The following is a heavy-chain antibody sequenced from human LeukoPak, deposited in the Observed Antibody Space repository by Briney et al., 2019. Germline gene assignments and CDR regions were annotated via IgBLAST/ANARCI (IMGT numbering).Heavy chain of an antibody. V-gene: IGHV3-30*02. D-gene: IGHD6-13*01. CDR2: IRYDGSNK. Sequence: GGSLRLSCAASGFTFSDYGMHWVRQAPGKGLEWVAFIRYDGSNKYYADSVKGRFTISRDNSKNTLYLQMNSLRAEDTAVYYCTKEDSSSSWSGYYGMDVWGQGTTVTVSS. CDR3: TKEDSSSSWSGYYGMDV. J-gene: IGHJ6*02. CDR1: GFTFSDYG.